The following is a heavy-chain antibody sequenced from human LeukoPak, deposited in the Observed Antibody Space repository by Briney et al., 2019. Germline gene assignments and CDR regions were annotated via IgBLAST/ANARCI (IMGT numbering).Heavy chain of an antibody. D-gene: IGHD6-13*01. J-gene: IGHJ4*02. CDR2: VIPIFGTA. V-gene: IGHV1-69*05. Sequence: ASVKVSCKASGGSFSSYAISWVRQAPGQGLEWMGRVIPIFGTANYAQKFQGRVTMTTDESTSTAYMELSSLRSEDTAVYYCGSTAAGTITYWGQGTLVTVSS. CDR3: GSTAAGTITY. CDR1: GGSFSSYA.